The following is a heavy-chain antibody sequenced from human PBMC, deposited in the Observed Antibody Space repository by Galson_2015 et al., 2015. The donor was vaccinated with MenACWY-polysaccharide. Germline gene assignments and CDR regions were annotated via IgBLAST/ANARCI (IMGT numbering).Heavy chain of an antibody. Sequence: SLRLSCAASGFTFNSYTMSWVRQAPGKGLEWVSAISGSGASTYYADSVKGRFTIPIDNSKNTLYLQMNSLRAEDTAVYYCANPGLSTGRSSDVDYWGQGTLVTVSS. V-gene: IGHV3-23*01. J-gene: IGHJ4*02. CDR2: ISGSGAST. CDR1: GFTFNSYT. CDR3: ANPGLSTGRSSDVDY. D-gene: IGHD6-25*01.